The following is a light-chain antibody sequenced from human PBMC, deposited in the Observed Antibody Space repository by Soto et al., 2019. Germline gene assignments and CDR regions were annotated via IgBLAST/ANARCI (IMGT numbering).Light chain of an antibody. Sequence: QSVLTQPASVSGSPGQSMTISCTGSSSDVGGYNYVSWYQQLAGKAPKLMIDEVSNRPSGVSNRFSGSKSGNTASLTISGLRAEDEADYYCMSYTSSSTLFVFGTGTKVTVL. CDR1: SSDVGGYNY. V-gene: IGLV2-14*03. CDR3: MSYTSSSTLFV. CDR2: EVS. J-gene: IGLJ1*01.